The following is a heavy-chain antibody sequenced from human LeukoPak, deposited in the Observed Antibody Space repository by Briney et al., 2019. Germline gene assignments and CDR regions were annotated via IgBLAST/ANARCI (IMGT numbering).Heavy chain of an antibody. D-gene: IGHD3-10*01. CDR2: INHSGST. Sequence: SETLSLTCAVYGGSFSGYYWSWIRQPPGKGLEWIGEINHSGSTNYNPSLKSRVTISVDTSKNQFSLKLSSVTAADTAVYYCARVVTRKPYCYGSGRAHRGNWFDPWGQGTLVTVSS. CDR3: ARVVTRKPYCYGSGRAHRGNWFDP. CDR1: GGSFSGYY. V-gene: IGHV4-34*01. J-gene: IGHJ5*02.